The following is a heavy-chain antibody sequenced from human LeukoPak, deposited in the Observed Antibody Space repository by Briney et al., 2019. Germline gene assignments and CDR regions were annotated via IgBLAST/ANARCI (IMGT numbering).Heavy chain of an antibody. CDR2: IRYDGSNK. J-gene: IGHJ4*02. Sequence: SGGSLRLSCAASGFTFSSYGMHWVRQAPGKGLEWVAFIRYDGSNKYYADSVQGRFTISRDNSKNTLYLQMNSLRAEDTAVYYCAKDPYDSSGPYYFDYWGQGTLVTVSS. D-gene: IGHD3-22*01. V-gene: IGHV3-30*02. CDR1: GFTFSSYG. CDR3: AKDPYDSSGPYYFDY.